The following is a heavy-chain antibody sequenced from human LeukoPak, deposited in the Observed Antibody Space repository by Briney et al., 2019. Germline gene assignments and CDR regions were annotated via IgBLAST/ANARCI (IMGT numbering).Heavy chain of an antibody. CDR2: ISAYNANT. V-gene: IGHV1-18*01. D-gene: IGHD3-10*01. CDR3: ARDLHRVVVRGVPHYYYYMDV. J-gene: IGHJ6*03. Sequence: ASVKVSCKASGYTFTNYGISWVRQAPGQGLEWMGWISAYNANTNYAQKLQGRVTMTTDTSRSTAYMELRSLRSDDTAVYYCARDLHRVVVRGVPHYYYYMDVWGKGTTVTISS. CDR1: GYTFTNYG.